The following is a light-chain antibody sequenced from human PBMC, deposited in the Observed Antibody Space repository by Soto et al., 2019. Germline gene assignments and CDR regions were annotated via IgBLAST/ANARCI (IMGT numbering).Light chain of an antibody. V-gene: IGLV2-14*01. CDR2: DVN. Sequence: QSVLTQPASVSGSPGQSITISCTGSSSDIGGYNYVSWYQQHPGKAPKLIIYDVNYRPSGISYRFSASKSGSTASLTISGRQLEDEADYYCSSYSGSTTHILFGGGTKVTVL. J-gene: IGLJ2*01. CDR3: SSYSGSTTHIL. CDR1: SSDIGGYNY.